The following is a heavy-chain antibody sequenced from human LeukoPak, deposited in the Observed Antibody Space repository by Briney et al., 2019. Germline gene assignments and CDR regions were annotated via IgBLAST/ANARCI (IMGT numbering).Heavy chain of an antibody. CDR3: ARDEGYSYGRGWFDP. CDR2: IYYSGST. CDR1: GGSISSYY. V-gene: IGHV4-59*01. Sequence: SETLSLTCTVSGGSISSYYWSWIRQPPGKGLEWIGYIYYSGSTNYNPSLKSRVTISVDTSKNQFSLKLSSVTAADTAVYYCARDEGYSYGRGWFDPWGQGTLVTVSS. J-gene: IGHJ5*02. D-gene: IGHD5-18*01.